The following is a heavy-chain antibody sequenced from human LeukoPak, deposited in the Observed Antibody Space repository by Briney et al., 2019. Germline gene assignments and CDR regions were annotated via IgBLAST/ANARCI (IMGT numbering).Heavy chain of an antibody. CDR3: ARIWANCSGGSCYSTGIGY. D-gene: IGHD2-15*01. CDR1: GGSISSSSYY. Sequence: SETLSLTCTVSGGSISSSSYYWGWIRQPPGKGLEWIGSIYYSGSTYYNPSLKSRVTISVDTSKNQFSLKLSSVTAADTAVYYCARIWANCSGGSCYSTGIGYWGQGTLVTVSS. J-gene: IGHJ4*02. V-gene: IGHV4-39*07. CDR2: IYYSGST.